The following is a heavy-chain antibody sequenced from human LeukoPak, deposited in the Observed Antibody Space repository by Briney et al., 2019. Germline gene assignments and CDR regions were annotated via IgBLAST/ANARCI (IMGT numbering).Heavy chain of an antibody. Sequence: ASVKVSCKASGYTFTSCGISWVRQAPGQGLEWMGWISAYNGNTNYAQKLQGRVTMTTDTSTSTAYMELRSLRSDDTAVYYCAKDTAMVIGGYYYGMDVWGQGTTVTVSS. CDR2: ISAYNGNT. J-gene: IGHJ6*02. CDR3: AKDTAMVIGGYYYGMDV. CDR1: GYTFTSCG. V-gene: IGHV1-18*01. D-gene: IGHD5-18*01.